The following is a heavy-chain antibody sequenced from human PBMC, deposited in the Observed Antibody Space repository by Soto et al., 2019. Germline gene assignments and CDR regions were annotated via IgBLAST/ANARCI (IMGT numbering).Heavy chain of an antibody. CDR3: ARVHDFWSGYYGNYYYYGMDV. CDR2: IWYDGSNK. V-gene: IGHV3-33*01. D-gene: IGHD3-3*01. J-gene: IGHJ6*02. Sequence: QVQLVESGGGVVQPGRSLRLSCVASGFTFSSYGMHWVRQAPGKGLEWVAVIWYDGSNKYYADSVKGRFTISRDNSKNTLYLQMNSLRAEDTAVYYCARVHDFWSGYYGNYYYYGMDVWGQGTTVTVSS. CDR1: GFTFSSYG.